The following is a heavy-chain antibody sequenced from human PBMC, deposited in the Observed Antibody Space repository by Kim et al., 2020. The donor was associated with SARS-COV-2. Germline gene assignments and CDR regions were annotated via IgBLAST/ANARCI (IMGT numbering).Heavy chain of an antibody. V-gene: IGHV1-24*01. J-gene: IGHJ4*02. Sequence: YAKKFQGRVTMTEDTSTDTAYMELSSLRSEDTAVYYCATAQVGAMYYFDYWGQGTLVTVSS. CDR3: ATAQVGAMYYFDY. D-gene: IGHD1-26*01.